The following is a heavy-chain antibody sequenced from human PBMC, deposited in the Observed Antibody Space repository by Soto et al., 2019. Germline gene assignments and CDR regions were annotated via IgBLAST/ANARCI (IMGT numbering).Heavy chain of an antibody. V-gene: IGHV1-69*13. D-gene: IGHD6-6*01. CDR2: IIPIFGTA. J-gene: IGHJ6*02. CDR1: GGTFSSYA. Sequence: ASVKVSCKASGGTFSSYAISWVRQAPGQGLEWMGGIIPIFGTANYAQKFQGRVTITADESTSTAYMELSSLRSEDTAVYYCARGEIAARPPNYYGMDVWGQGTTVTVSS. CDR3: ARGEIAARPPNYYGMDV.